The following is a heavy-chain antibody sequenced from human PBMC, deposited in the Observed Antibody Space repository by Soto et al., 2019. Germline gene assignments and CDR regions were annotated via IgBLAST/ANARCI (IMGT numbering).Heavy chain of an antibody. V-gene: IGHV3-48*02. CDR2: ISSSSSNI. D-gene: IGHD2-8*02. CDR3: ARDCSLGNRWCRWFDP. Sequence: EVQLVESGGGLVQPGGSLRLSCAASGFTLSSYAMNWLRQAPGKGLERVSYISSSSSNIQYAGSVKGRFTISRDNAKNSLYLQMNSLRDEDTAVYYCARDCSLGNRWCRWFDPWGQGTLVTVSS. CDR1: GFTLSSYA. J-gene: IGHJ5*02.